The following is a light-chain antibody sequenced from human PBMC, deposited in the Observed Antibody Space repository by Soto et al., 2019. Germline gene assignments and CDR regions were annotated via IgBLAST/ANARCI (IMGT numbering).Light chain of an antibody. CDR3: QQYYSTPPT. Sequence: DIVMTQSPDSLAVSLGERATINCKSSRSILYNSNNKNYLAWYQHKPGQPPKLLIYWASTRESGVPDRFGGSGSGTDFTLTISSLQAEDVAVYYCQQYYSTPPTFGQGTKVDIK. V-gene: IGKV4-1*01. CDR2: WAS. J-gene: IGKJ1*01. CDR1: RSILYNSNNKNY.